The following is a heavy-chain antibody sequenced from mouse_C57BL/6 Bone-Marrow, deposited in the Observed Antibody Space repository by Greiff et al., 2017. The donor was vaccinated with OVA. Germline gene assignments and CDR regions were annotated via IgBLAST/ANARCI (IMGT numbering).Heavy chain of an antibody. CDR3: ARSLTTVVAPTEYFDV. V-gene: IGHV5-12*01. Sequence: EVKLVESGGGLVQPGGSLKLSCAASGFTFSDYYMYWVRQTPEKRLEWVAYISNGGGSTYYPDTVKGRFTISRDNAKNTLYLQMSRLKSEDTAMYYCARSLTTVVAPTEYFDVWGTGTTVTVSS. D-gene: IGHD1-1*01. CDR1: GFTFSDYY. CDR2: ISNGGGST. J-gene: IGHJ1*03.